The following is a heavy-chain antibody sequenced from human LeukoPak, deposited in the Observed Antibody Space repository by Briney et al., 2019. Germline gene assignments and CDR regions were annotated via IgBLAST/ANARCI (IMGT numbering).Heavy chain of an antibody. Sequence: PGGSLRLSCAASGFTFSSYWMSWVRQAPGKGLEWVANIKQDGSEKYYVDSVKGQFTISRDNAKNSLYLQMNSLRAEDTAVYYCARDGYSYGSDAFDIWGQGTMVTVSS. CDR1: GFTFSSYW. J-gene: IGHJ3*02. CDR3: ARDGYSYGSDAFDI. V-gene: IGHV3-7*03. D-gene: IGHD5-18*01. CDR2: IKQDGSEK.